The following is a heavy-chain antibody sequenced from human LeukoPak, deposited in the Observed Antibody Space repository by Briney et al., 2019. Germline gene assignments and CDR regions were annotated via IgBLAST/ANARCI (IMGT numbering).Heavy chain of an antibody. D-gene: IGHD5-12*01. Sequence: ASVKVSCNACGYTFTSYDINWVRQATGQGLEWMGWKNPNSGNTGYAQKFQGRVTMTRNTSISTAYMELSSLRSEDTAVYYCARVSYEGYYYYYYYMDVWGKGTTVTVSS. CDR2: KNPNSGNT. CDR3: ARVSYEGYYYYYYYMDV. CDR1: GYTFTSYD. V-gene: IGHV1-8*01. J-gene: IGHJ6*03.